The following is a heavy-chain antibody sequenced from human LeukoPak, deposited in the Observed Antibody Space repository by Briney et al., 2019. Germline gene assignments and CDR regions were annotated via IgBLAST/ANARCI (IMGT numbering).Heavy chain of an antibody. CDR2: IYTSGST. D-gene: IGHD2-2*01. CDR1: GGSISSGSYY. CDR3: ARSKAHLSTSWYGNWFDP. Sequence: SETLSLTCTVSGGSISSGSYYWSWIRQPAGKGLEWIGCIYTSGSTNYNPSLKSRVTISVDTSKNQFSLKLSSVTAADTAVYYCARSKAHLSTSWYGNWFDPWGQGTLVTVSS. J-gene: IGHJ5*02. V-gene: IGHV4-61*02.